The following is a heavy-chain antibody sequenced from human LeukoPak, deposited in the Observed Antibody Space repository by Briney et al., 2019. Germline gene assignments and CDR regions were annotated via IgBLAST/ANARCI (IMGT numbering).Heavy chain of an antibody. CDR2: ISYDGSNK. J-gene: IGHJ4*02. CDR3: AKEGSTYGGLFDY. V-gene: IGHV3-30*18. Sequence: GRSLRLSCAASGFTFSSYGMHWVRQAPGKGLEWVAVISYDGSNKYYADSVKGRFTISRDNSKNTLYLQMNSLRAEDTAVYYCAKEGSTYGGLFDYWGQGTLVTVSS. CDR1: GFTFSSYG. D-gene: IGHD3-10*01.